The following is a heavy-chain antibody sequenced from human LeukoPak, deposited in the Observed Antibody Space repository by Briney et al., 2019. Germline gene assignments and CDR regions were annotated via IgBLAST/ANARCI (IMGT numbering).Heavy chain of an antibody. V-gene: IGHV4-30-2*01. Sequence: SQTLSLTCAVSGGSISSGGYSWSWIRQPPGKGLEWIGYIYHSGSTYYNPSLKSRVTISVDRSKNQFSLRLSSVTAADTAVYYCARRDGYNSTFDYWGQGTLVTVSS. J-gene: IGHJ4*02. D-gene: IGHD5-24*01. CDR2: IYHSGST. CDR1: GGSISSGGYS. CDR3: ARRDGYNSTFDY.